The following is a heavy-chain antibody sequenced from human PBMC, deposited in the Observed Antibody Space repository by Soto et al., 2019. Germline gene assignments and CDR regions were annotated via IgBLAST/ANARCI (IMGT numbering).Heavy chain of an antibody. J-gene: IGHJ6*02. CDR1: GYSFTSYW. CDR2: IDPSDSYT. CDR3: ARLSRYYDSNYYYYGMDV. D-gene: IGHD3-22*01. V-gene: IGHV5-10-1*01. Sequence: GESLKISCKGSGYSFTSYWISWVRQMPGKGLEWMGRIDPSDSYTNYSPSFQGHVTISADKSISTAYLQWSSLKASDTAMYYCARLSRYYDSNYYYYGMDVWGQGTTVTVSS.